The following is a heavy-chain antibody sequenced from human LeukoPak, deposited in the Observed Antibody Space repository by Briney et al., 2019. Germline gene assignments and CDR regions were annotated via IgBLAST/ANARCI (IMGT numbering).Heavy chain of an antibody. CDR2: IFYTVNT. CDR3: AKGGTYYSYGMDV. Sequence: SETLSLTCIVPGGSISNYYGSWSRQPPGQGLERNGYIFYTVNTNYNPSLNSRVTISVDTSKNQFSLRFSSVTAADTAVYYCAKGGTYYSYGMDVWGKGTTVTVSS. J-gene: IGHJ6*04. D-gene: IGHD3-16*01. V-gene: IGHV4-59*01. CDR1: GGSISNYY.